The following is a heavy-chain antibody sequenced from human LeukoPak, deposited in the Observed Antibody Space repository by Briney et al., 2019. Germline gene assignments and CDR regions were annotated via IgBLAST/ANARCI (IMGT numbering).Heavy chain of an antibody. CDR2: IFYSGST. J-gene: IGHJ6*02. CDR1: GGSISSRNYY. V-gene: IGHV4-39*07. Sequence: SETLSLTCSVSGGSISSRNYYWGWIRQSPGKGLEWIGSIFYSGSTNYNPSLKSRVTISVDTSKNQFSLKLSSVTAADTAVYYCARGLLYYGMDVWGQGTTVTVSS. CDR3: ARGLLYYGMDV. D-gene: IGHD3-10*01.